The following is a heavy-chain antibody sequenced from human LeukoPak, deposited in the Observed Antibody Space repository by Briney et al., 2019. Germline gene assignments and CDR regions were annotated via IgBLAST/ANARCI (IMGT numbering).Heavy chain of an antibody. J-gene: IGHJ4*02. CDR1: GGSISSSSYY. D-gene: IGHD6-13*01. V-gene: IGHV4-39*07. CDR2: IYYSGST. CDR3: ARDRPGGSSLDY. Sequence: SETLSLTCTVSGGSISSSSYYWGWIRQPPGKGLEWIGSIYYSGSTYYNPSLRSRVTISVDTPKNQFSLKLTSVNAADTAVYYCARDRPGGSSLDYWGQGILVTVSS.